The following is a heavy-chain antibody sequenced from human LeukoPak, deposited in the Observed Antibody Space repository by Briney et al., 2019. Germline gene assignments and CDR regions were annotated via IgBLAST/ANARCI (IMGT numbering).Heavy chain of an antibody. D-gene: IGHD2-2*02. CDR3: ARVAAEVVGVPGAIGFGWLRRDYYYMDV. Sequence: ASVKVSCKASGYTFTSYYMHWVRQAPGQALEWMEIINPSGGSTSYAQKFQGRVTMTRDMSTSTVYMELSSLRSEDTAVYYCARVAAEVVGVPGAIGFGWLRRDYYYMDVWGKGTTVTVSS. CDR1: GYTFTSYY. J-gene: IGHJ6*03. V-gene: IGHV1-46*01. CDR2: INPSGGST.